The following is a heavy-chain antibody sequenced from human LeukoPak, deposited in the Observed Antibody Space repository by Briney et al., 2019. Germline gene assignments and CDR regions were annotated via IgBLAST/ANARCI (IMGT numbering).Heavy chain of an antibody. Sequence: GASLKISCKGSGSSFTSYWIGWVRQLPGKGLEWMGIIYPGDSDTRYSPSFQGQVTISADKSISTAYLQWSSLKASDTAMYYCARQNLPLYDFPDSWGQGTLVTVSS. D-gene: IGHD5/OR15-5a*01. CDR1: GSSFTSYW. V-gene: IGHV5-51*01. CDR2: IYPGDSDT. J-gene: IGHJ5*01. CDR3: ARQNLPLYDFPDS.